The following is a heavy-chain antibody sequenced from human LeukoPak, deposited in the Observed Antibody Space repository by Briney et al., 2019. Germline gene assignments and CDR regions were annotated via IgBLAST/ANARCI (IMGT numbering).Heavy chain of an antibody. Sequence: SVKVSCKASGGTFSSYAISWVRQAPGQGLEWMGGIIPLFSTTNYAQKFQGRVTITTDESTNTAYMELSSLRSEDTAVFYCAVKMPTQSSGFDYWGQGTLVTASS. D-gene: IGHD5-24*01. CDR2: IIPLFSTT. V-gene: IGHV1-69*05. J-gene: IGHJ4*02. CDR3: AVKMPTQSSGFDY. CDR1: GGTFSSYA.